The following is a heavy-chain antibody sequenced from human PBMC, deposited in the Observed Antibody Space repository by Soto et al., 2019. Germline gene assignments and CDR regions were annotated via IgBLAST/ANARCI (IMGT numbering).Heavy chain of an antibody. CDR2: IYYSGST. CDR3: ARTSSLWFSGYYYYYFDY. CDR1: GGSISSGDYY. Sequence: PSETLSLTCTVSGGSISSGDYYWSWIRQPPGKGLEWIGYIYYSGSTYYNPSLKSRVTISVDTSKNQFSLKLSSVTAADTAVYYCARTSSLWFSGYYYYYFDYWGQGTLVTVSS. D-gene: IGHD3-22*01. J-gene: IGHJ4*02. V-gene: IGHV4-30-4*01.